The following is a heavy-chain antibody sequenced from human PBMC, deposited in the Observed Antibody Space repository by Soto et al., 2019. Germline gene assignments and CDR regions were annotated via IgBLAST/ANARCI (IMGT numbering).Heavy chain of an antibody. CDR2: FDPEDGET. V-gene: IGHV1-24*01. J-gene: IGHJ4*02. CDR3: ARSGIVGAIAHFDY. Sequence: ASVKVSCKVSGYTLTELSMHWVRQAPGKGLEWMGGFDPEDGETIYAQKFQGRVTMTEDTSTDTAYMELSSLRSEDTAVYYCARSGIVGAIAHFDYWGQGTLVTVSS. D-gene: IGHD1-26*01. CDR1: GYTLTELS.